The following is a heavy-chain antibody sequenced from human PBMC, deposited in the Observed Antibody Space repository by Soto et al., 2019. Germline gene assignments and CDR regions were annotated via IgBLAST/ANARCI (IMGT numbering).Heavy chain of an antibody. D-gene: IGHD6-13*01. J-gene: IGHJ4*02. V-gene: IGHV4-31*01. Sequence: QVQLQESGPGLVKPSQTLSLTCTVSGGSISSGGYYWSWIRQHPGKGLEWIGYIYYSGSTYYNPYIKSLVTISVDTSKNQFSLKLSSVTAADTAVYYCARDRAGALYFDYWGQGTLVTVSS. CDR1: GGSISSGGYY. CDR2: IYYSGST. CDR3: ARDRAGALYFDY.